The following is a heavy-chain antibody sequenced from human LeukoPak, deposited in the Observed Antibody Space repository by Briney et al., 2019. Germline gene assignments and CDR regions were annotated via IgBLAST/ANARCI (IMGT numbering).Heavy chain of an antibody. Sequence: GGSETLFCKGSGYSLTTYWIAWVRQMPGKGPEWMGIIYPGDSNTRYSPSFQAQITIRADQSIVTAYLQWSSMKASDTAMYYCARHRYQLSQGRYYYYGMDVWGQEAPGAASS. V-gene: IGHV5-51*01. CDR3: ARHRYQLSQGRYYYYGMDV. CDR1: GYSLTTYW. J-gene: IGHJ6*02. D-gene: IGHD2-2*01. CDR2: IYPGDSNT.